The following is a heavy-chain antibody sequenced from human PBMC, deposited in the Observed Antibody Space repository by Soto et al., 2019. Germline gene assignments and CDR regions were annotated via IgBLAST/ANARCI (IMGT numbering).Heavy chain of an antibody. CDR3: ARVWDYADYYYYMDV. V-gene: IGHV4-59*01. D-gene: IGHD2-2*01. CDR1: GGSISSCY. CDR2: IYYSGST. Sequence: SETLSLTCTVSGGSISSCYWSWIRQPPGKGLEWIGYIYYSGSTNYNPSLKSRVTISVDTSKNQFSLKLSSVTAADTAVYYCARVWDYADYYYYMDVWGKGTTVTVSS. J-gene: IGHJ6*03.